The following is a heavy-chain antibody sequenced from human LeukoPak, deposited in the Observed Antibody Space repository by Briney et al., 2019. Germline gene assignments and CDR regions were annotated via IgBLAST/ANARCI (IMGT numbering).Heavy chain of an antibody. CDR1: GGSISSYY. V-gene: IGHV4-4*07. CDR3: ARDRVTMVRGVIVESRWFDP. D-gene: IGHD3-10*01. CDR2: IYTSGST. J-gene: IGHJ5*02. Sequence: TSETLSLTCTVSGGSISSYYWSWIRQPAGKGLEWIGRIYTSGSTNYNPSLKSRVTMSVDTSKNQFSLKLSSVTAADTAVYYCARDRVTMVRGVIVESRWFDPWGQGTLVTVSS.